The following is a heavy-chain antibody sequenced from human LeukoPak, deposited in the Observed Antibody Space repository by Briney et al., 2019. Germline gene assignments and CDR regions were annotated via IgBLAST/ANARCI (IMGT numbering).Heavy chain of an antibody. CDR1: GYTLTELS. J-gene: IGHJ4*02. CDR3: ARAQSIVVVPAALDY. V-gene: IGHV1-24*01. CDR2: FDPEDGET. Sequence: ASVKVSCKVSGYTLTELSMHWVRQAPGKGLEWMGGFDPEDGETIYAQKFQGRVTITADESTSTAYMELSSLRSEDTAVYYCARAQSIVVVPAALDYWGQGTLVTVSS. D-gene: IGHD2-2*01.